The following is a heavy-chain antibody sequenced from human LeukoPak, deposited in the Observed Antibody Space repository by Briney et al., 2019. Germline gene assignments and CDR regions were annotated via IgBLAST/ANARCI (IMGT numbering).Heavy chain of an antibody. CDR1: GYTFIRYG. D-gene: IGHD1-26*01. J-gene: IGHJ6*03. Sequence: GASVKVSCKASGYTFIRYGITLVRQAPGQGLEWMGWISPYTTKTNYAQSLQGRVTMTTDTSTSTAYMELRRLRSDDTAVYYCAREGGVGPTAPPDYYSYQMDVWGKGTTVTVSS. CDR2: ISPYTTKT. CDR3: AREGGVGPTAPPDYYSYQMDV. V-gene: IGHV1-18*01.